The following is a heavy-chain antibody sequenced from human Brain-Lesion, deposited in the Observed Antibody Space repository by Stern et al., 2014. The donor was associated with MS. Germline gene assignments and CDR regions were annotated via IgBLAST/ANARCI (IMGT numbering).Heavy chain of an antibody. J-gene: IGHJ5*02. CDR1: GFTFSSYW. CDR2: IKADGSET. V-gene: IGHV3-7*01. Sequence: VQLVESGAGLVKPGGSLRLSCAASGFTFSSYWMNWVRQAPGKGLEWVANIKADGSETNYVHPLKGRFTISDSTSNHLLFLLMHSLRAEDKAVYYCSRGSDTWGQGTLVTVSS. D-gene: IGHD2-15*01. CDR3: SRGSDT.